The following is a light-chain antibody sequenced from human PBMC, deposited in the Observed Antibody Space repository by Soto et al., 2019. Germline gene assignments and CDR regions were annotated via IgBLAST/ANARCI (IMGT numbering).Light chain of an antibody. CDR2: AAS. V-gene: IGKV1D-16*01. J-gene: IGKJ4*01. Sequence: DVQMTQSPSSLSASVGDRVTITCRASQDINSYLAWYQQKPGNAPKSLIYAASRLQTGVPSRFSGSEAGTDFTITISNLQPEDSATYYCQQDNIYPLTFGGGTKVEIK. CDR3: QQDNIYPLT. CDR1: QDINSY.